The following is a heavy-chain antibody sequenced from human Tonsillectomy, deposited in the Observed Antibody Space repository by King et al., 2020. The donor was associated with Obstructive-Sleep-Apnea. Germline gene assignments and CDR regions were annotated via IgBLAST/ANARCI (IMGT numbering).Heavy chain of an antibody. CDR3: ASRVGATSWDAFDI. CDR1: GFTFSNYT. Sequence: VQLVESGGGVVQPGRSLKLSCAASGFTFSNYTIHWVRQAPGKGLEWVAVISSDGSNKYYADSVKGRFTISSDNYKNTLYLRMNSLRAEDTAVYYCASRVGATSWDAFDIWGQGTVVSVSS. D-gene: IGHD1-26*01. CDR2: ISSDGSNK. J-gene: IGHJ3*02. V-gene: IGHV3-30*04.